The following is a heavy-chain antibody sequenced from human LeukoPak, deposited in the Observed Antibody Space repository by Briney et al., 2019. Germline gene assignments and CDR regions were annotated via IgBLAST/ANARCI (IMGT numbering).Heavy chain of an antibody. CDR2: INAGNGNT. CDR1: GYTFTSYA. V-gene: IGHV1-3*01. J-gene: IGHJ5*02. Sequence: ASVKVSCKASGYTFTSYAMHWVRQAPGQRLEWMGWINAGNGNTKYSQKFQGRVTITRDTSASTAYMELSSLRSEDTAVYYCARDGKFGEYNWFDPWGQGTLVTVSS. D-gene: IGHD3-10*01. CDR3: ARDGKFGEYNWFDP.